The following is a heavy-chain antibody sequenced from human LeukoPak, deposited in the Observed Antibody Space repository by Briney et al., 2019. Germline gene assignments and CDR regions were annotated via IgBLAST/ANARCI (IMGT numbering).Heavy chain of an antibody. CDR2: INSDGSST. CDR1: GFTFSSYW. J-gene: IGHJ6*02. CDR3: ARDLGPPYYYGSGSYYSYGMDV. D-gene: IGHD3-10*01. V-gene: IGHV3-74*01. Sequence: GGSLRLSCAASGFTFSSYWMHWVRHAPGKGLVWVSRINSDGSSTSYADSVKGRFTISRDNAKNTLYLQMNSLRAEDTAVYYCARDLGPPYYYGSGSYYSYGMDVWGQGTTVTVSS.